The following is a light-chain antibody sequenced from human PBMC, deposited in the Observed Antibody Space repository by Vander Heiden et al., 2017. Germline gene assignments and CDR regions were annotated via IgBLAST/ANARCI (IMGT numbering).Light chain of an antibody. J-gene: IGLJ2*01. CDR2: KDS. CDR3: QSADSSGTFQGV. Sequence: SYELTQPPPVSVSPGHTARITCSGDALPKQYAYWYQQKRGQAPVLVIYKDSERPSGIPERFSGSSSGTTVTLTISGVQAEDEADYYCQSADSSGTFQGVFGGGTKLTAL. V-gene: IGLV3-25*03. CDR1: ALPKQY.